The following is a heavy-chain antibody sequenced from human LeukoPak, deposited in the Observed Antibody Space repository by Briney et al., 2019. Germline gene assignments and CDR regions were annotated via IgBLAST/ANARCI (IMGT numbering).Heavy chain of an antibody. CDR2: INPNSGGT. D-gene: IGHD6-19*01. CDR1: GYTFTGYY. J-gene: IGHJ4*02. CDR3: ARVKSSAVAGYFDY. Sequence: GASVKVSCKASGYTFTGYYMHWVRQAPGQGLECMGWINPNSGGTNYAQKFQGRVTMTRDTSISTAYMELSRLRSDDTAVYYCARVKSSAVAGYFDYWGQGTLVTVSS. V-gene: IGHV1-2*02.